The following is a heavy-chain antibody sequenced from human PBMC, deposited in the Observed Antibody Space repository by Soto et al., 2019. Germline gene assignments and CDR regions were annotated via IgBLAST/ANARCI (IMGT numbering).Heavy chain of an antibody. CDR2: IYYSGST. Sequence: SETLSLTCTVSGGSISSYYWSWIRQPPGTGLEWIGYIYYSGSTNYNPSLKSRVTISVDTSKNQFSLKLSSVTAADTAVYYCARDKGTTVVTDYYYYGMDVWGQGTTVTVSS. CDR3: ARDKGTTVVTDYYYYGMDV. D-gene: IGHD2-15*01. J-gene: IGHJ6*02. CDR1: GGSISSYY. V-gene: IGHV4-59*01.